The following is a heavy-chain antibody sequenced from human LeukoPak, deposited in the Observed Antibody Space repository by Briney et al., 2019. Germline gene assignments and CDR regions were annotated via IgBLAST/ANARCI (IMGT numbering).Heavy chain of an antibody. J-gene: IGHJ4*02. CDR1: GGSISSSRDY. V-gene: IGHV4-39*01. CDR3: ARHVEIAVAGPIDY. D-gene: IGHD6-19*01. CDR2: IYYSGST. Sequence: SETLSLTCTVSGGSISSSRDYWGWIRQPPGKGLEWIGSIYYSGSTYYNPSLKSRVTISVDTSKNQLSLKLSSVTAADTAVYYCARHVEIAVAGPIDYWGQGTLVTVSP.